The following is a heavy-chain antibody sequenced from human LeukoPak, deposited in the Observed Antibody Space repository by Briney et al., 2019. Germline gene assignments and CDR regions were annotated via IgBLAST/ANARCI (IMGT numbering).Heavy chain of an antibody. D-gene: IGHD2-2*01. V-gene: IGHV4-59*01. Sequence: SETLSLTCAVYAGSFSDYYWSWIRQPPGKGLEWIGYIYYTGSTEYHPSLKSRVTISLDTSKNQFSLKLTSVTAADTAVYYCARVYQSAEYYFDYWGQGNLVSVSS. CDR3: ARVYQSAEYYFDY. CDR1: AGSFSDYY. CDR2: IYYTGST. J-gene: IGHJ4*02.